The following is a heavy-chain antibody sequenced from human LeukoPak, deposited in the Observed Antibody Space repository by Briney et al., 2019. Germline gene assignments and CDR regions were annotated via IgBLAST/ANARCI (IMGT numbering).Heavy chain of an antibody. CDR2: ISAYNGNT. CDR3: ARSYYYYYYMDV. D-gene: IGHD1-26*01. Sequence: ASVKVSCKASGYTFTSYGISWVRQAPGQGLEWMGWISAYNGNTNYAQKLQGRVTMTTDTSTSTAYMELSSLRSEDTAVYYCARSYYYYYYMDVWGKGTTVTISS. J-gene: IGHJ6*03. CDR1: GYTFTSYG. V-gene: IGHV1-18*01.